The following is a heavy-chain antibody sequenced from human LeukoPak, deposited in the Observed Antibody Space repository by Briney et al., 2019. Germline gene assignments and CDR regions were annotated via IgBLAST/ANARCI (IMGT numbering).Heavy chain of an antibody. CDR1: GFTVRTNY. CDR3: AKEGAYGDSSLNWFDP. CDR2: ISGSGGST. D-gene: IGHD4-17*01. V-gene: IGHV3-23*01. J-gene: IGHJ5*02. Sequence: PGGSLRLSCAASGFTVRTNYMSWVRHAPGKGLEWVSAISGSGGSTYYADSVKGRFTISRDNSKNTLYLQMNSLRAEDTAVYYCAKEGAYGDSSLNWFDPWGQGTLVTVSS.